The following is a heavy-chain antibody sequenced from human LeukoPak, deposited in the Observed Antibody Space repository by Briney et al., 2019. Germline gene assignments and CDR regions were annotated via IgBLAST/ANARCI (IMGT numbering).Heavy chain of an antibody. J-gene: IGHJ6*03. Sequence: SETLSLTCTVSGGSISSYYWSWIRQPPGKGLEWIGYIYYSGSTNYNPSLKSRVTISVDTSKNQFSLKLSSVTAADTAVYYCARHIITMVRGPYYYYMDVWGKGTTVTISS. CDR1: GGSISSYY. CDR2: IYYSGST. D-gene: IGHD3-10*01. CDR3: ARHIITMVRGPYYYYMDV. V-gene: IGHV4-59*08.